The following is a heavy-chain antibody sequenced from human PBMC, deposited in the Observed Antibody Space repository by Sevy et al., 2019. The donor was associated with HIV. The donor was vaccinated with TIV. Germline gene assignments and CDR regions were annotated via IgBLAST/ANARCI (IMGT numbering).Heavy chain of an antibody. Sequence: GGSLRLSCVXSXXTFSNYWMTWVRQAPGKGLEWVANIKEDGSEKYYLFSVKDRFTISRDNAKNSLFLQMNSLRVDDTGVYYCATGAGLXGQGTLVTVSS. CDR3: ATGAGL. V-gene: IGHV3-7*01. D-gene: IGHD6-19*01. J-gene: IGHJ4*02. CDR1: XXTFSNYW. CDR2: IKEDGSEK.